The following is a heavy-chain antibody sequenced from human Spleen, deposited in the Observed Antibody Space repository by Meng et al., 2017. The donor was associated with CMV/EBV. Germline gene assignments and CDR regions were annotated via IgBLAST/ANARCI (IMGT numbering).Heavy chain of an antibody. CDR2: INHSGST. V-gene: IGHV4-34*01. CDR3: ARGRYFTTTLDY. CDR1: GGSFSGYY. D-gene: IGHD4-17*01. Sequence: QVQLQQWGEGLLKPSETLSLTCAVYGGSFSGYYWSWIRQPPGKGLEWIGEINHSGSTNYNPSLKSRVTISVDTSKNQFSLKLSSVTAADTAVYYCARGRYFTTTLDYWGQGTLVTVSS. J-gene: IGHJ4*02.